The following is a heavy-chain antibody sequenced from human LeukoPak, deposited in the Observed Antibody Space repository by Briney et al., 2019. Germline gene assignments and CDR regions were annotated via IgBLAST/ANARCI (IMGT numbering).Heavy chain of an antibody. V-gene: IGHV3-23*01. CDR2: ISGSGGGT. CDR3: AKDGTWMQLWFDY. CDR1: GFTFSSYA. D-gene: IGHD5-18*01. Sequence: GGSLRLSCAASGFTFSSYAMSWVRQAPGKGLEWVSVISGSGGGTYYADSVKGRFTMSRDNSKNTLYLQMNSLRAEDTAVYYCAKDGTWMQLWFDYWGQGTLVTVSS. J-gene: IGHJ4*02.